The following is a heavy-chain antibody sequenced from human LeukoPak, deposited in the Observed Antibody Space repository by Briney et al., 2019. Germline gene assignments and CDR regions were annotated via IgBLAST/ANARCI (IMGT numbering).Heavy chain of an antibody. Sequence: ASVKVSCKASGYTFTSYYMHWVRQAPGQGLEWMGWISAYNGNTNYAQKLQGRVTMTTDTSTSTAYMELRSLRSDDTAVYYCARSDHHAHLSGSYFDFDYWGQGTLVTVSS. J-gene: IGHJ4*02. CDR2: ISAYNGNT. D-gene: IGHD1-26*01. V-gene: IGHV1-18*04. CDR1: GYTFTSYY. CDR3: ARSDHHAHLSGSYFDFDY.